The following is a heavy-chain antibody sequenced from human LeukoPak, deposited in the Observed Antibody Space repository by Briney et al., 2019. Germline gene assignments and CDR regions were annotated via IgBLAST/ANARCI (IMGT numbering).Heavy chain of an antibody. Sequence: GGSLRLSCAASGFTFSSYSMNWVRQAPGKGLEWVSSISSSSSYIYYADSVKGRFTISRDNAKNSLYLQMNSLRAEDTAVYYCARGGDGYNYARIDYWGQGTLVTVSS. D-gene: IGHD5-24*01. V-gene: IGHV3-21*01. CDR2: ISSSSSYI. J-gene: IGHJ4*02. CDR1: GFTFSSYS. CDR3: ARGGDGYNYARIDY.